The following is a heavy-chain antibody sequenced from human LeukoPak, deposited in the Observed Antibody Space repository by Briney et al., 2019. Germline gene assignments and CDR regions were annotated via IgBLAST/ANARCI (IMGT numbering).Heavy chain of an antibody. V-gene: IGHV3-21*01. D-gene: IGHD5-18*01. J-gene: IGHJ3*02. Sequence: GGSLRLSCAASGFTFSTYDMNWVRQAPGKGLEWVSSISSAGSYIYSADSVKGRFTFSRDNARNSLYLQMSRLKAEDTAVYYCARAHGYSNAFDIWGQGTMVTVSS. CDR3: ARAHGYSNAFDI. CDR1: GFTFSTYD. CDR2: ISSAGSYI.